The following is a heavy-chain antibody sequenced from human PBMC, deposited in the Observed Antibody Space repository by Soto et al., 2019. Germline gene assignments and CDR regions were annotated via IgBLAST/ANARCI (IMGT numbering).Heavy chain of an antibody. J-gene: IGHJ4*02. CDR1: GFTFSSDS. D-gene: IGHD1-26*01. V-gene: IGHV3-21*01. CDR2: ISSSSSYR. CDR3: AKGIVELDY. Sequence: EVQLVESGGGLVKPGGSLRLSCAASGFTFSSDSMNWVRQAPGKGLEWVSSISSSSSYRYYADSVKGRFTISRDNAKNSLYLQMNSLRAEDTAVYYCAKGIVELDYWGQGTLVTVSS.